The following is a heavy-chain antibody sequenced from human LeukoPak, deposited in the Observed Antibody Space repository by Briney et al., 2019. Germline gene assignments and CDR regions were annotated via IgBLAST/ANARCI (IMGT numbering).Heavy chain of an antibody. CDR1: GGSISSSSYY. J-gene: IGHJ5*02. CDR3: ARHVGFITMVRGVINNNWFDP. V-gene: IGHV4-39*01. CDR2: IYYSGSP. D-gene: IGHD3-10*01. Sequence: SETLSLTCTVSGGSISSSSYYWGWIRQPPGKGPEWIGSIYYSGSPYYNPSLKSRVTISVDTSKKQFSLKLSSVAAADTAVYYCARHVGFITMVRGVINNNWFDPWGQGTLVTVPS.